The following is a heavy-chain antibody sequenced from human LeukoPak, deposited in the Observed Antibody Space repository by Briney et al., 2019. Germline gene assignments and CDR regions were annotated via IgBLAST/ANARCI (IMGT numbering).Heavy chain of an antibody. J-gene: IGHJ4*02. Sequence: SETLSLTCAVYGGSFSGYYWSWIRQPPGKGLEWIGEINHSGSTNYNPSLKSRVTISVDTSKNQFSLKLSSVTAADTAVYYCARDSAMYSSSWHLKKPRYYFDYWGQGTLVTVSS. CDR3: ARDSAMYSSSWHLKKPRYYFDY. D-gene: IGHD6-13*01. CDR2: INHSGST. V-gene: IGHV4-34*01. CDR1: GGSFSGYY.